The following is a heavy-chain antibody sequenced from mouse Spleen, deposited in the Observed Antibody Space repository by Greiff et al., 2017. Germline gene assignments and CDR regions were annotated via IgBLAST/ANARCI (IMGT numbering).Heavy chain of an antibody. J-gene: IGHJ4*01. D-gene: IGHD1-1*01. CDR3: ARSLITTMDYAMDY. CDR2: IYPGDGDT. V-gene: IGHV1-82*01. Sequence: GQLQQSGPELVKPGASVKISCKASGYAFSSSWMNWVKQRPGKGLEWIGRIYPGDGDTNYNGKFKGKATLTADKSSSTAYMQLSSLTSEDSAVYFCARSLITTMDYAMDYWGQGTSVTVSS. CDR1: GYAFSSSW.